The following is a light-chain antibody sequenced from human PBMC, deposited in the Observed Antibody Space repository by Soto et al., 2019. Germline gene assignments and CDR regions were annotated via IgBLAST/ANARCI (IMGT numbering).Light chain of an antibody. J-gene: IGKJ3*01. Sequence: IQMTQSPSTLSASVGDRVNITCRASQSFKTWLAWYQQKPGKVPKLLIYAASTLQSGVPSRFSGSGSGTDFTLTISSLQPEDVATYYCQKYNSAPTFGPGTKVDIK. V-gene: IGKV1-27*01. CDR1: QSFKTW. CDR3: QKYNSAPT. CDR2: AAS.